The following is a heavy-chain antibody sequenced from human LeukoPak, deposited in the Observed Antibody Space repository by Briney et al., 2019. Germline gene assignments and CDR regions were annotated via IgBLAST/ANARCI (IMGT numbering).Heavy chain of an antibody. V-gene: IGHV3-7*03. D-gene: IGHD5-12*01. CDR2: IKQDGSEK. J-gene: IGHJ4*02. CDR3: ARARTRGYSGYGEGY. Sequence: PGGSLRLSCAASGFTFSSYGMHWVRQAPGKGLEWVANIKQDGSEKYYVDSVKGRFTISRDNAKNSLYLQMNSLRAEDTAVYYCARARTRGYSGYGEGYWGQGTLVTVSS. CDR1: GFTFSSYG.